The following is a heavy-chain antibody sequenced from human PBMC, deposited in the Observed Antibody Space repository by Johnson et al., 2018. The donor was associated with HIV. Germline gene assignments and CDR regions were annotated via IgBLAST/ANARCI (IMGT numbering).Heavy chain of an antibody. V-gene: IGHV3-NL1*01. J-gene: IGHJ3*02. Sequence: QVQLVESGGGLVKPGGSLRLSCAASGFTFSDYYMRWIRQAPGKGLEWVSGVNWNGGSTGYVDSVKGRFTISTDNSKNTLYLQMHSLRADDTAVYYCAKLHCAGGVCNFDILYDAFDTWGHGTMVTVSS. D-gene: IGHD2-8*02. CDR1: GFTFSDYY. CDR3: AKLHCAGGVCNFDILYDAFDT. CDR2: VNWNGGST.